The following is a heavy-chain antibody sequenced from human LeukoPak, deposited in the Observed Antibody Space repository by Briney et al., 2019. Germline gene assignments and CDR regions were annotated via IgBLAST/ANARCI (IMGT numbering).Heavy chain of an antibody. D-gene: IGHD6-19*01. J-gene: IGHJ4*02. CDR3: ARRRRNSSGWYYFDY. V-gene: IGHV4-34*01. CDR2: INHSGST. Sequence: SETLSLTCAVYGGSFSGYYWSWIRQPPGKGLEWIGEINHSGSTNYNPSLKSRVTISVDTSKNQFSLKLSSVTAADTAVYYCARRRRNSSGWYYFDYWGQGTLVTVSS. CDR1: GGSFSGYY.